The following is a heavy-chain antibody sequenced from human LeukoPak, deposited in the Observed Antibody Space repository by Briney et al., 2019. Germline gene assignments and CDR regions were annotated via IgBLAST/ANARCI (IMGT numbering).Heavy chain of an antibody. CDR3: ARAPNKVEMATISRGGSPSYCYYGMDV. D-gene: IGHD5-24*01. CDR1: GGTFSSYA. CDR2: IIPIFGIA. V-gene: IGHV1-69*04. Sequence: ASVKVSCKASGGTFSSYAISWVRQAPGQGLEWMGRIIPIFGIANYAQKFQGRVTITADKSTSTAYMELSSLRSEDTAVYYCARAPNKVEMATISRGGSPSYCYYGMDVWGQGTTVTVSS. J-gene: IGHJ6*02.